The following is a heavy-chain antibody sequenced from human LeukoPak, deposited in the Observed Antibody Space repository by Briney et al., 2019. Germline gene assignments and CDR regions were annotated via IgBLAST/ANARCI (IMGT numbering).Heavy chain of an antibody. V-gene: IGHV3-11*01. CDR1: GFTFTDYY. J-gene: IGHJ4*02. D-gene: IGHD2/OR15-2a*01. CDR3: ASSTFPGFVD. CDR2: LSSSGHTI. Sequence: GGSLRPSCAASGFTFTDYYMSWIRQAPGKGLEWVSYLSSSGHTIFYADSVKGRFTISRDNAKNSLYLQMNSLSAEDTAVYYGASSTFPGFVDWGQGTMVTAS.